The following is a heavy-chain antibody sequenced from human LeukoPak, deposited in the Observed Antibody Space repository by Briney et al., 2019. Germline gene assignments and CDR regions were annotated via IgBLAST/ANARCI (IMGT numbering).Heavy chain of an antibody. CDR2: IIPIFGTA. V-gene: IGHV1-69*05. J-gene: IGHJ6*03. CDR1: GGTFSSYA. CDR3: ASVDTAMVTSLGYYYYYMDV. D-gene: IGHD5-18*01. Sequence: GSSVKVSCKASGGTFSSYAISWVRQAPGQGLEWMGGIIPIFGTANYAQKFQGRVTITTDESTSTAYMELSSLRSEGTAVYYCASVDTAMVTSLGYYYYYMDVWGKGTTVTVSS.